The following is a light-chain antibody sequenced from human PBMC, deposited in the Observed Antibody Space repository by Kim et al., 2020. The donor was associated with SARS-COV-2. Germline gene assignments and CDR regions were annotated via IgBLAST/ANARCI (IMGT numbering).Light chain of an antibody. Sequence: EIVLTQSPGTLSLSPGERASLSCRASQSVKTNYLAWFQQMPGQAPRLLIYGESTRATGIPDRFSGSGSGTDFTLTISSLEPEDSAVYYCQQYGDSPYTFGQGTKVEI. CDR1: QSVKTNY. CDR2: GES. J-gene: IGKJ2*01. CDR3: QQYGDSPYT. V-gene: IGKV3-20*01.